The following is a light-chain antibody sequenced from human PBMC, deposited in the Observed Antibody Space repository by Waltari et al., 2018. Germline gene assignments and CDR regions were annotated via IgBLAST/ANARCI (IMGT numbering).Light chain of an antibody. CDR2: DAS. Sequence: EVVLTQSPGTLSLSPGEGATLYCRASQSVSRALAWYQQKPGQAPRLLIYDASRRATGIPDRFSGSGSGTDFSLTISRLEPEDFAVYYCQKYESLPATFGQGTKVEIK. CDR3: QKYESLPAT. V-gene: IGKV3-20*01. CDR1: QSVSRA. J-gene: IGKJ1*01.